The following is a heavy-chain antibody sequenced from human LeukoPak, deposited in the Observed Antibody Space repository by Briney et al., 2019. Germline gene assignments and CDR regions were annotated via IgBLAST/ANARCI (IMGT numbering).Heavy chain of an antibody. J-gene: IGHJ4*02. D-gene: IGHD1-14*01. CDR2: IYYSGST. CDR3: ARSPETGQN. Sequence: SETLSLTCTVSGDSISSSSYYWGWIRQPPGKGLEWIGSIYYSGSTYYNPSLKSRVTISVDTSKNQFSLKLSSVTAADTAVYYCARSPETGQNWGQGTLVTVSS. V-gene: IGHV4-39*01. CDR1: GDSISSSSYY.